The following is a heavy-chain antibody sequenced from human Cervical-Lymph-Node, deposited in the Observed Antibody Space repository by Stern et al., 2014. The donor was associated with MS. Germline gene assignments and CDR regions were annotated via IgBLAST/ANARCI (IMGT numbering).Heavy chain of an antibody. CDR2: IYCDDDK. V-gene: IGHV2-5*02. CDR1: GFSLRTSGVA. Sequence: SGPPLVKPTQTLPLTCTFSGFSLRTSGVAVGWIRQPPGKAPNWLALIYCDDDKRYSASLKSRLTITKDTPKNQVVLTMTNMDPVDTATYYCAHRHYSGWFDPWGQGILVTVSS. J-gene: IGHJ5*02. D-gene: IGHD5-18*01. CDR3: AHRHYSGWFDP.